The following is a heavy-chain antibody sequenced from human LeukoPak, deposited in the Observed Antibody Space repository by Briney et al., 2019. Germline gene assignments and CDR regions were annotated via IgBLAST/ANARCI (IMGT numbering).Heavy chain of an antibody. CDR1: GGSFSGYY. J-gene: IGHJ3*02. V-gene: IGHV4-34*01. CDR3: ARDVWGRGAFDI. CDR2: INHSGST. D-gene: IGHD3-16*01. Sequence: SETLSLTCAVYGGSFSGYYWSWIRQPPGKGLEWIGEINHSGSTNYNPSLKSRVTISVDTSKNQFSLKLNSVTAADTAVYYCARDVWGRGAFDIWGQGTMVTVSS.